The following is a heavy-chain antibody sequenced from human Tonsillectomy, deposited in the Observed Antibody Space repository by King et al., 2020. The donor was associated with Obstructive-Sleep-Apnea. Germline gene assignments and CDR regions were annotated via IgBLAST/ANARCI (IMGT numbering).Heavy chain of an antibody. V-gene: IGHV4-39*07. J-gene: IGHJ4*02. D-gene: IGHD5-12*01. CDR1: GGSISSRSYY. CDR3: AREGRYTGYDFD. Sequence: LQLQESGPGLVRPSETLSLTCTVSGGSISSRSYYWGWIRQPPGKGLEWVGSIYYSGSTNYNPSLKIRVTISVDTAKNQFSLRLSAVTAADTAVYYCAREGRYTGYDFDWGQGTLVTVSS. CDR2: IYYSGST.